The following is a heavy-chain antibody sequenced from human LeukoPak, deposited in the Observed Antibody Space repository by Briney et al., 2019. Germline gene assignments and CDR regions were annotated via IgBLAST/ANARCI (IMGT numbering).Heavy chain of an antibody. V-gene: IGHV1-18*01. CDR3: ATRVTYYYDSSDLIDY. D-gene: IGHD3-22*01. CDR2: ISAYNGNT. CDR1: GYTFTSYG. Sequence: ASVKVSCKASGYTFTSYGISWVRQAPGQGLEWMGWISAYNGNTNYAQKLQGRVTITTDTSTSTAYMELRGLRSDDTAVYYCATRVTYYYDSSDLIDYWGQGTLVTVSS. J-gene: IGHJ4*02.